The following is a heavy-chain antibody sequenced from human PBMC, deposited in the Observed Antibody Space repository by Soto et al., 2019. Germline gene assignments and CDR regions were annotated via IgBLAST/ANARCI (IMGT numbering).Heavy chain of an antibody. CDR3: ARQYCINGVCPPHLISRFFDY. CDR1: VGSIGRSSYF. J-gene: IGHJ4*02. D-gene: IGHD2-8*01. V-gene: IGHV4-39*01. CDR2: VYYSGTT. Sequence: SETLSLTCTVSVGSIGRSSYFWGWFLQPPGKGLEWIGSVYYSGTTYYNPSLKSRVTISVDTSNNQFSLRLSSVTAADTAVYYCARQYCINGVCPPHLISRFFDYWGQGALVTVSS.